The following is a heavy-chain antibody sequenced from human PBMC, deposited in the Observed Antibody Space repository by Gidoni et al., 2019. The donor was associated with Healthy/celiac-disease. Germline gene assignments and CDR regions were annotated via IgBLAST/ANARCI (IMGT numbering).Heavy chain of an antibody. CDR2: IIPIFGTA. Sequence: QVQLVQSGAEVKKPGSSVKVSCKASGGTFSSYAISWVRQAPGQGLEWMGGIIPIFGTANDAQKFQGRVTITADKSTSTAYMELSSLRSEDTAVYYCARNTVVTDPYYYYYGMDVWGQGTTVTVSS. D-gene: IGHD2-15*01. V-gene: IGHV1-69*06. CDR1: GGTFSSYA. J-gene: IGHJ6*02. CDR3: ARNTVVTDPYYYYYGMDV.